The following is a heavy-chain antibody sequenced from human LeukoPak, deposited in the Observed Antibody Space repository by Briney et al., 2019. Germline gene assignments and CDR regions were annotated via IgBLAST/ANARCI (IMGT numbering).Heavy chain of an antibody. CDR2: IYYSGST. D-gene: IGHD5-12*01. Sequence: SETLSLTCTVSGGSISSYYWSWIRQPPGKGLEWIGYIYYSGSTNYNPSLKSRVTISVDTSKNQFSLKLSSVTAADTAVYYCAREAHHSGYDYWGQGTLVTVSS. CDR1: GGSISSYY. J-gene: IGHJ4*02. V-gene: IGHV4-59*01. CDR3: AREAHHSGYDY.